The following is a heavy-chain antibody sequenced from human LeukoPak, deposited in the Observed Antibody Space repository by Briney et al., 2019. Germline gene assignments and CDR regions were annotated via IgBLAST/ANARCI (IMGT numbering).Heavy chain of an antibody. J-gene: IGHJ5*02. CDR3: AKGETYYDFWSGYTSLKWFDP. CDR1: GLTFTSHA. D-gene: IGHD3-3*01. V-gene: IGHV3-23*01. CDR2: ISGSGDST. Sequence: GGSLRLSCAASGLTFTSHAMNWVRQAPGKGLEWVSVISGSGDSTNYADSVKGRFTVSRDNSKNMPYLQMNILRAEDTAVYYCAKGETYYDFWSGYTSLKWFDPWGQGTLVTVSS.